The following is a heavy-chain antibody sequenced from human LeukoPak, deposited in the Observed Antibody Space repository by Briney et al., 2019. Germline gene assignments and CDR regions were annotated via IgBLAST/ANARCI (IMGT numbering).Heavy chain of an antibody. CDR2: INPNSGGT. CDR1: GYTFTGYY. CDR3: VRDSSGWNHDY. Sequence: ASVKVSCKASGYTFTGYYMHWLRQAPGQGLEWMGRINPNSGGTNYAQKFQGRVTMTRDTSISTAYMELSRLRSDDTAVYYCVRDSSGWNHDYWGQGTLVTVSS. V-gene: IGHV1-2*06. D-gene: IGHD6-19*01. J-gene: IGHJ4*02.